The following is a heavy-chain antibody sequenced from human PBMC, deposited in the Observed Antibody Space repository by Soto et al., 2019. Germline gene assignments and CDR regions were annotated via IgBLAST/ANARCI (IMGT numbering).Heavy chain of an antibody. V-gene: IGHV1-18*01. CDR2: ISAYNGNT. D-gene: IGHD6-19*01. J-gene: IGHJ4*02. CDR1: GYTFTSYG. CDR3: ARARAIAVAASDFDY. Sequence: QVQLVQSGAEVKKPGASVKVSCKASGYTFTSYGISWVRQAPGQGLEWMGWISAYNGNTNHAQKLQGRVTMTTDTSTSTAYMELRSLRSDDTAVYYCARARAIAVAASDFDYWGQGTLVTVSS.